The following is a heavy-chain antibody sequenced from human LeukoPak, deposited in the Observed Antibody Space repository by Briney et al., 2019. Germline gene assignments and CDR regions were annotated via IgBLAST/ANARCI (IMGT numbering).Heavy chain of an antibody. CDR1: GDSVSSNSAA. D-gene: IGHD6-13*01. V-gene: IGHV6-1*01. CDR2: TYNRSKWYN. Sequence: SQTLSLTCAISGDSVSSNSAAWNWIRQSPSRGLEWLGRTYNRSKWYNDYAVSVKSRITINPTTSKNQCSLQLNSVTPEDTAVYYCAREDSSSWYLVYWGQGTLVTVSS. CDR3: AREDSSSWYLVY. J-gene: IGHJ4*02.